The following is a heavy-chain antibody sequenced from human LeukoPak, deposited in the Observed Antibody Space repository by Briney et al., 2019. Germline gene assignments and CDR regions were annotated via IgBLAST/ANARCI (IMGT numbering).Heavy chain of an antibody. CDR1: GYSLGKNYY. D-gene: IGHD3-16*01. CDR2: IYGTGST. Sequence: SETLSLTCAVSGYSLGKNYYWGWIRQPPGKGLEWIGRIYGTGSTSYNPSLMNRVTMSVDTSKDHFSLKLTSVTAADTAVYYCARYDSRGSASTRFDYWGQGILVTISS. CDR3: ARYDSRGSASTRFDY. V-gene: IGHV4-38-2*01. J-gene: IGHJ4*02.